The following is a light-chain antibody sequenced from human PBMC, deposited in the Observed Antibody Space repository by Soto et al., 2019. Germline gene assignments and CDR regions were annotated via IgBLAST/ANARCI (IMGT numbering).Light chain of an antibody. CDR3: QQSYSTPPT. Sequence: ENVLTQSPGTLSLSPGDRATLFCRARQSLTNPYIAWYQQKPGQAPRLLIYGASSRATGIPDRFSGSGSGTDFTLTISSLQPEDFATYYCQQSYSTPPTFGQGTKVDIK. CDR1: QSLTNPY. CDR2: GAS. J-gene: IGKJ1*01. V-gene: IGKV3-20*01.